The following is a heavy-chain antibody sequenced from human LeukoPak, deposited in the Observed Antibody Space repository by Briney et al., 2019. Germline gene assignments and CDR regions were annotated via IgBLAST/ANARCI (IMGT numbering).Heavy chain of an antibody. CDR3: AKGKTDYFDY. J-gene: IGHJ4*02. D-gene: IGHD2-21*02. Sequence: PGGSLRLSCAASGFTFDDYAMHWVRQAPGKGLEWVSGISWNSGSIGYADSVKGRFTISRDNSKNTLYLQMNSLRAEDTAVYYCAKGKTDYFDYWGQGTLVTVSS. CDR1: GFTFDDYA. V-gene: IGHV3-9*01. CDR2: ISWNSGSI.